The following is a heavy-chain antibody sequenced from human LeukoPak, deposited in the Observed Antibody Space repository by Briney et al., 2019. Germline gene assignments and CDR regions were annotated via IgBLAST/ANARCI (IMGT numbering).Heavy chain of an antibody. V-gene: IGHV3-48*03. CDR3: AREIRYCSGGSCYLFDY. CDR2: ISSSGSTK. Sequence: GGSLRLSCAASGFTFSNYEMNWVRQDPGKGLEWVSYISSSGSTKHYADAVKGRFTISRDNAKNSLYLQMNSLRAEDTAVYYCAREIRYCSGGSCYLFDYWGQGTLVTVSS. CDR1: GFTFSNYE. J-gene: IGHJ4*02. D-gene: IGHD2-15*01.